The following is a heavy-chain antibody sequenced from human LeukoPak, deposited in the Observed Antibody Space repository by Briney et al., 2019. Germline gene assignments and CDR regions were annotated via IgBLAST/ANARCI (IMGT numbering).Heavy chain of an antibody. CDR2: IRGGGGDT. CDR3: ARDLAGGFDY. CDR1: GFTFSNYA. Sequence: GGSLRLSCAASGFTFSNYAMSWVRQAPGKGLEWVSAIRGGGGDTFYADSVKGRFTISRDNSKNTMSLQMDSLRAEDTAVYYCARDLAGGFDYWGQGTLVTVSS. D-gene: IGHD3-16*01. V-gene: IGHV3-23*01. J-gene: IGHJ4*02.